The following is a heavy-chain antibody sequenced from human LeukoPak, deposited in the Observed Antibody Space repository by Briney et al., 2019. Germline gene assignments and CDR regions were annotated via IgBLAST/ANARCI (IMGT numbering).Heavy chain of an antibody. CDR3: ATDHSMANTAWWFDP. V-gene: IGHV1-46*01. CDR1: GYTITNNY. CDR2: INHSGTGT. D-gene: IGHD5-24*01. J-gene: IGHJ5*02. Sequence: ASVKVSCKASGYTITNNYMHWVRQAPGQGLEWMGVINHSGTGTSYAQKFQGRITMSRDTSASTVYMELSSLRSEDTAFYYCATDHSMANTAWWFDPWGQGTLVTVSS.